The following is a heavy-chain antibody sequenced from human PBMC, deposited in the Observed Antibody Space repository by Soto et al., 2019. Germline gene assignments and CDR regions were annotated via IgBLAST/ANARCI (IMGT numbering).Heavy chain of an antibody. CDR3: ARDGGSHSGGIDY. V-gene: IGHV1-69*01. CDR1: GGTFSSYS. D-gene: IGHD1-26*01. Sequence: QVQLVQSGAEVKKRGSSVKVSCKASGGTFSSYSINWLRQAPGQGLEWMGEIIPILGTANYAQKFQGRVTITADESTSTAYMELSSLRSEDTAVYYCARDGGSHSGGIDYWGQGTLVTVSS. J-gene: IGHJ4*02. CDR2: IIPILGTA.